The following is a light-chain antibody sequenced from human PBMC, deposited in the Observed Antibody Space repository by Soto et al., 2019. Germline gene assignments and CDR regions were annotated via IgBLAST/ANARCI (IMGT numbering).Light chain of an antibody. CDR1: SSNIGAGYD. Sequence: QSVLTQPPSVSGARGQRVTISCTGSSSNIGAGYDVHWYQQLPGTAPKLLIYVNSNRPSGVPDRFSGSKSGTSASLAITGLQAEDEGDYYCQSYDSSLSAVVFGGGTKLTVL. CDR3: QSYDSSLSAVV. J-gene: IGLJ2*01. CDR2: VNS. V-gene: IGLV1-40*01.